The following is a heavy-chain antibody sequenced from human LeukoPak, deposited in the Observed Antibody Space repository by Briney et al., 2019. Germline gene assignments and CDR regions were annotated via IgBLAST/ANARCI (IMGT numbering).Heavy chain of an antibody. CDR3: ARRGWPYYFDY. Sequence: PGGSLRLSCAASGFTFSSYWMHWVRQAPGKGLVWVSRIRSDGSSTSYADSVRGRFTISRDDAKSTLYLQMNSLRAEDTAVYYCARRGWPYYFDYWGQGTLVTVSS. J-gene: IGHJ4*02. CDR1: GFTFSSYW. CDR2: IRSDGSST. V-gene: IGHV3-74*01.